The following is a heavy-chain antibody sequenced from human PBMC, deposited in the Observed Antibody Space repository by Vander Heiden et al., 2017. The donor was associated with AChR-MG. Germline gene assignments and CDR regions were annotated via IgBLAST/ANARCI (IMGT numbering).Heavy chain of an antibody. Sequence: EVQLVQSGAEVKKPGESLKISCKGSGYSFTSYWIGWVRQMPGKGLEWMGIIYPGDSDTRYSPSFQGQVTISADKSISTAYLQWSSLKASDTAMYYCARQRYFDWLLNSDAFDIWGQGTMVTVSS. CDR1: GYSFTSYW. D-gene: IGHD3-9*01. V-gene: IGHV5-51*01. CDR3: ARQRYFDWLLNSDAFDI. J-gene: IGHJ3*02. CDR2: IYPGDSDT.